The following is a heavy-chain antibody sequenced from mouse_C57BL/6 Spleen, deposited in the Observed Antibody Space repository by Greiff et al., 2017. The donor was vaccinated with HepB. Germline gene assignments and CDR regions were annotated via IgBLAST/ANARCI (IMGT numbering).Heavy chain of an antibody. CDR2: ISDGGSYT. D-gene: IGHD2-5*01. Sequence: EVQVVESGGGLVKPAGSLKLSCAASGFTFSSYAMSWVRQTPEKRLEWVATISDGGSYTYYPDNVKGRFTISRDNAKNNLNLQMSHLKSEDTAMYYCARGGAYYSNRFDYWGQGTTLTVSS. V-gene: IGHV5-4*01. J-gene: IGHJ2*01. CDR1: GFTFSSYA. CDR3: ARGGAYYSNRFDY.